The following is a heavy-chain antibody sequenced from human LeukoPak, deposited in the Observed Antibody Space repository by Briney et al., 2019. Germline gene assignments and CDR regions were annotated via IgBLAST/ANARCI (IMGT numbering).Heavy chain of an antibody. V-gene: IGHV4-59*12. CDR3: AKEAVMWLRSYFDY. CDR2: IYYSGTT. CDR1: GGSISSYY. J-gene: IGHJ4*02. Sequence: PSETLSLTCTVSGGSISSYYWSWIRQPPGKGLEWIGYIYYSGTTNYNPSLKSRVTISVDTTRNQFSLKLRSVTAADTAVYYCAKEAVMWLRSYFDYWGQGTLVTVSS. D-gene: IGHD5-12*01.